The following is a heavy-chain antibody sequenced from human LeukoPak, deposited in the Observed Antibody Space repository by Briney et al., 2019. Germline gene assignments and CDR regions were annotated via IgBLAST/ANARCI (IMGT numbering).Heavy chain of an antibody. D-gene: IGHD2-15*01. J-gene: IGHJ3*02. V-gene: IGHV4-34*01. CDR3: ARESVAHIVVVVAALNDAFDI. CDR2: INHSGST. CDR1: GGSFSGYY. Sequence: SETLSLTCAVYGGSFSGYYWSWIRQPPGKGLEWIGEINHSGSTNYNPSLKSRVTISVDTSKNQFSLKLSSVTAADTAVYYCARESVAHIVVVVAALNDAFDIWGQGTMVTVSS.